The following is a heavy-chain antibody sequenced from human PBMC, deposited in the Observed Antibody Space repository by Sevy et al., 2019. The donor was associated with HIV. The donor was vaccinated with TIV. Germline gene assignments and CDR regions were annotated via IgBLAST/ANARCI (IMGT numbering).Heavy chain of an antibody. Sequence: ASVKVSCKASGYTFTGYYMHAYYMHWVRQAPGQGLEWMGWINPNSGGTNYAQKFQGRVTMTRDTSISTAYMELSRLRSDDTAVYYCARGLKYVVGAHDFWGQGTLVTVSS. D-gene: IGHD1-26*01. CDR2: INPNSGGT. V-gene: IGHV1-2*02. CDR3: ARGLKYVVGAHDF. J-gene: IGHJ4*02. CDR1: GYTFTGYYMHAYY.